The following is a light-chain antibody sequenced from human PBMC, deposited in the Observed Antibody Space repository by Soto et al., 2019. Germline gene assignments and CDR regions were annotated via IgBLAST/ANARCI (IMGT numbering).Light chain of an antibody. J-gene: IGKJ4*01. CDR1: QTVRSNS. Sequence: EIVLTQSPGTLSLSPGERATLSCRASQTVRSNSLAWYQQKPGQAPRLLIYDASSRATGIPDRFSGGGSGTDFTLTISRLEPEDFAVYYCQQFSSYPLTFGGGTKVDNK. V-gene: IGKV3-20*01. CDR2: DAS. CDR3: QQFSSYPLT.